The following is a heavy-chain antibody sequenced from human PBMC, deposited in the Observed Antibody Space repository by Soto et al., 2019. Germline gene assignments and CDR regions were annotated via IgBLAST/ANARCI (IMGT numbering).Heavy chain of an antibody. V-gene: IGHV1-2*04. Sequence: GASVKVSCKASGYTFTGYYMHWVRQAPGQGLEWMGWINPNSGGTNYAQKFQGWVTMTRDTSIRTAYMELRRLRSDDTAVYYCARDGIINSRPYYYYYGMDVWGQGTTVTVSS. CDR2: INPNSGGT. J-gene: IGHJ6*02. CDR1: GYTFTGYY. CDR3: ARDGIINSRPYYYYYGMDV.